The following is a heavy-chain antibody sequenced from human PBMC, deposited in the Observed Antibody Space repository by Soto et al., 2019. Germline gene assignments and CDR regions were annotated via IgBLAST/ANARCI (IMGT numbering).Heavy chain of an antibody. Sequence: ASVKVSCKASGYTFTNFGISWVRQAPGQGLEWMGWISAYSGNTNYAQKFQGRVTMTTDTSTSTAYMELRSLSSDDTAVYYCSRDRPYFDFWSGQPSYFGYWGPGTLVTVSS. CDR2: ISAYSGNT. CDR1: GYTFTNFG. J-gene: IGHJ4*02. D-gene: IGHD3-3*01. V-gene: IGHV1-18*01. CDR3: SRDRPYFDFWSGQPSYFGY.